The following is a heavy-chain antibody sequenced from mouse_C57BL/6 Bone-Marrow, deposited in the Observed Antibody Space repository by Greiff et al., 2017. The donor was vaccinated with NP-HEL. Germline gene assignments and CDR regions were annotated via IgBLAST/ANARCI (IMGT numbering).Heavy chain of an antibody. CDR3: TRPYYSNYVFAY. J-gene: IGHJ3*01. Sequence: VQLQQSGTVLARPGASVKMSCKTSGYTFTSYWMHWVKQRPGQGLEWIGAIYPGNSDTSYNQKFKGKAKLTAVTSASTAYMELSSLTNEDSAVYYCTRPYYSNYVFAYWGQGTLVTVSA. CDR1: GYTFTSYW. CDR2: IYPGNSDT. V-gene: IGHV1-5*01. D-gene: IGHD2-5*01.